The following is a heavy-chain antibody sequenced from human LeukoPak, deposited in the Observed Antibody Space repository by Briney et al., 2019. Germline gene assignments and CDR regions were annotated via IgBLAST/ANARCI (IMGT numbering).Heavy chain of an antibody. CDR3: ARGSRIYYFDSSGYLRYMDV. CDR2: INPDSGGT. J-gene: IGHJ6*03. Sequence: ASVKVSCKASGYTFTDYYLQWVRQAPGQGLEWMGWINPDSGGTNYAQKFQGRVTMTRDTSITTGYMELTSLTSDDTAVYYCARGSRIYYFDSSGYLRYMDVWGKGTTVTISS. CDR1: GYTFTDYY. V-gene: IGHV1-2*02. D-gene: IGHD3-22*01.